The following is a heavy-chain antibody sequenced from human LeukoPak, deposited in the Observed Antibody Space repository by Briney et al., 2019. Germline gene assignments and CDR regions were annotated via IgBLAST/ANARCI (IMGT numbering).Heavy chain of an antibody. D-gene: IGHD2-21*01. CDR3: ARADRLDGAPYLIGP. Sequence: GASVKVSCKTSGYTFTDYYMHWVRQAPGQGLEWMGGINPNSGVTSSAQKFQGRVTMTRDTSITTVYMEVRWLTSDDTAIYYCARADRLDGAPYLIGPWGQGTLVTVSS. V-gene: IGHV1-2*02. CDR1: GYTFTDYY. J-gene: IGHJ5*02. CDR2: INPNSGVT.